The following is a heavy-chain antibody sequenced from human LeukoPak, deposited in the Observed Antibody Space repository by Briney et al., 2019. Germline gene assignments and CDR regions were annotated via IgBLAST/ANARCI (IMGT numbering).Heavy chain of an antibody. D-gene: IGHD2-21*01. CDR3: ATDHKLRFARGEFDP. J-gene: IGHJ5*02. CDR1: GYTLTELS. Sequence: ASVKVSRKVSGYTLTELSMHWVRQAPGKGLEWMGGFDPEDGETIYAQKFQGRVTMTEDTSTDTAYMELSSLRSEDTAVYYCATDHKLRFARGEFDPWGQGTLVTVSS. CDR2: FDPEDGET. V-gene: IGHV1-24*01.